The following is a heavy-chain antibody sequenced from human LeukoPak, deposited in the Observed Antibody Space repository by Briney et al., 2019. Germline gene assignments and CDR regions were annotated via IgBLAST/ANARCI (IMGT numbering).Heavy chain of an antibody. CDR3: ARDPCHGALDY. CDR1: GFTFSGSW. CDR2: IKQDGTEE. D-gene: IGHD2-2*01. J-gene: IGHJ4*02. V-gene: IGHV3-7*03. Sequence: GGSLRLSCVASGFTFSGSWMSWVRRAPGKGLEWVANIKQDGTEEYYVDSVRGRFGISKDNAKNSLYLQMNSLRAEDTAVYYCARDPCHGALDYWGQGALVTVSS.